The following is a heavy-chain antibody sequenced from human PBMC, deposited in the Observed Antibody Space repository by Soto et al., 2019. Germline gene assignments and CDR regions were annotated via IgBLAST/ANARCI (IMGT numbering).Heavy chain of an antibody. CDR2: IYYSGST. V-gene: IGHV4-61*01. J-gene: IGHJ4*02. CDR1: GGSVNSGSYY. Sequence: SETLSLTCTVSGGSVNSGSYYWSWIRQPPGKGLEWIGYIYYSGSTNYNPSLKSRVTISVDTFKNQFSLKLSSVTAADTAVYYCARGYRGYYFDYWGQGTLVTVSS. D-gene: IGHD1-26*01. CDR3: ARGYRGYYFDY.